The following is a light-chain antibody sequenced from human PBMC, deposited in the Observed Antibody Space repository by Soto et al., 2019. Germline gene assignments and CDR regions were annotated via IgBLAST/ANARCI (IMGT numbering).Light chain of an antibody. J-gene: IGKJ1*01. CDR2: DAS. V-gene: IGKV3-11*01. Sequence: EIVLTQSPATLSLSPGERATLSCRASQSVSSYLAWYQQKPGQAPRRPIYDASNRATGIPARFSGSGSGTDFTLTISSLGPEDFAVYYCQERSNWPPWTFGHGTQVEIK. CDR1: QSVSSY. CDR3: QERSNWPPWT.